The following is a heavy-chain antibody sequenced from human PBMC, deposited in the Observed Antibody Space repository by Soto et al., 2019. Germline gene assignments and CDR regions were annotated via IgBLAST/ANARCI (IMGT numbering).Heavy chain of an antibody. Sequence: QVHLGQSGVEVKKPGASVKVSCKPPGYPLMTNVSHRVRQAPGQGLEWMGWVNAGNDKTKWSREFQGRLTLTTDASATTAYMELSSLTSEDTAIYFCAREVPYGYSRFDYWGQGTLVTVSS. J-gene: IGHJ4*02. CDR3: AREVPYGYSRFDY. D-gene: IGHD5-18*01. CDR1: GYPLMTNV. V-gene: IGHV1-3*01. CDR2: VNAGNDKT.